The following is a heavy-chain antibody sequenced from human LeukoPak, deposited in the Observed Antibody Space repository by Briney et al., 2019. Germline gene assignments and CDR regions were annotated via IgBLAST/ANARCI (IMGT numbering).Heavy chain of an antibody. D-gene: IGHD4-17*01. CDR3: AKDPRALTTVTNYYFDY. Sequence: PGRSLRLSCAASGFTFSSYAMHWVRQAPGKGLEWVAVISYDGSNKYYADSVKGRFTISRDNSKNTLYLQMNSLRADDTAVYYCAKDPRALTTVTNYYFDYWGQGTLVTVSS. V-gene: IGHV3-30*04. J-gene: IGHJ4*02. CDR2: ISYDGSNK. CDR1: GFTFSSYA.